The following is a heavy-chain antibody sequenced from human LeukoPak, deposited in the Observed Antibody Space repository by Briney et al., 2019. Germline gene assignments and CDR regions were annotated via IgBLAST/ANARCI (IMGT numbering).Heavy chain of an antibody. D-gene: IGHD4-23*01. Sequence: PGGSLRLSCAASGFTFSSYWMHWVRQAPGKGLVWVSRIKSDGSSTSYADPVKGRFTISRDNAKNTLYLQMNSLRAEDTAVYYCARDLYYGGYSNFDYWGQGTLVTVSS. CDR3: ARDLYYGGYSNFDY. V-gene: IGHV3-74*01. J-gene: IGHJ4*02. CDR2: IKSDGSST. CDR1: GFTFSSYW.